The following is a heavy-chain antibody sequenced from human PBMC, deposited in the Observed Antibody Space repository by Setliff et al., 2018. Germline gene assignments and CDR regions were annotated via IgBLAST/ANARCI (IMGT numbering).Heavy chain of an antibody. V-gene: IGHV4-39*02. CDR1: GGSINSGSYF. J-gene: IGHJ5*02. CDR2: IHYSGST. Sequence: SETLSLTCTVSGGSINSGSYFWAWIRQPPVKGLEWIGSIHYSGSTYYNRSLNSRVTMSVDTSKNHVSLKLSSVTAADTAVYYCARAHTWSLPNDNSGYPGWFDPWGQGTLVTVSS. D-gene: IGHD3-22*01. CDR3: ARAHTWSLPNDNSGYPGWFDP.